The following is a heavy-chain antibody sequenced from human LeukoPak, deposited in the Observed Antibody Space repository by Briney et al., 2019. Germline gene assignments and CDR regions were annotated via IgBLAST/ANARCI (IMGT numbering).Heavy chain of an antibody. J-gene: IGHJ4*02. V-gene: IGHV3-53*01. CDR1: GFTVSSNY. D-gene: IGHD4-17*01. Sequence: GETLRLSCAASGFTVSSNYMSWVRQAPGQGLELVSVIYSGGSTYYADSVKGRFTISRDNSKNTLYLQMNSLRAEDTAVYYCARADDYGDSLDYWGQGTLVTVSS. CDR2: IYSGGST. CDR3: ARADDYGDSLDY.